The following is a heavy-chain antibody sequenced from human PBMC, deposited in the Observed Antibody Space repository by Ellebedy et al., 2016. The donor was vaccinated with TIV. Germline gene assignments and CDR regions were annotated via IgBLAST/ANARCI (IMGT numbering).Heavy chain of an antibody. D-gene: IGHD3-22*01. CDR1: GFSISYYA. J-gene: IGHJ4*02. V-gene: IGHV3-30-3*01. CDR3: ARDAGYDSGGYYPGH. Sequence: GESLKISCGASGFSISYYAMHWVRQPPGKGLEWVAVTSYDESSKFYADSVKGRFTISKDNSKNTLYLQMNSLRVEDTALYYCARDAGYDSGGYYPGHWGQGTRVTVSS. CDR2: TSYDESSK.